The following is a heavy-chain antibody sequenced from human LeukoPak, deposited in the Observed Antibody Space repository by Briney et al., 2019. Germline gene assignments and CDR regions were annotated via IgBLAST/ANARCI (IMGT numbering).Heavy chain of an antibody. CDR3: ARDFDTETLTHFYGMDV. CDR2: ISTYNANT. D-gene: IGHD4-17*01. CDR1: GYTFTTYG. Sequence: GASVKVSCKASGYTFTTYGITWVRRAPGQGLEWMGWISTYNANTNYAQKLQGRVTMTTDTSTRTAYMELRSLTSDDTAVYYCARDFDTETLTHFYGMDVWGQGTTVTVSS. J-gene: IGHJ6*02. V-gene: IGHV1-18*01.